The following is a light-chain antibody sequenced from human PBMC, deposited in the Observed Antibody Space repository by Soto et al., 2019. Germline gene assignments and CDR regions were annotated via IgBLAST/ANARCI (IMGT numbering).Light chain of an antibody. CDR2: GSS. CDR3: QQYVSSRP. Sequence: EIVFTQSPGTLSLSPGEIANLSSRARQSVSSNYLAWYPQKPXXGPRLLIYGSSSRAIGIPDRLSRSVFETEFNLNISRLGPADFAVYYCQQYVSSRPFRQGTKVDIK. CDR1: QSVSSNY. V-gene: IGKV3-20*01. J-gene: IGKJ1*01.